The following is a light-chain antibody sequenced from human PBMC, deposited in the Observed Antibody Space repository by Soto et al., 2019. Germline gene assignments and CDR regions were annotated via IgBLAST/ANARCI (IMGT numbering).Light chain of an antibody. Sequence: QSALTQPPSASGSPGQSVTISCTGTSSDVGAYNYVSWYQQHPGKAPKLMIYEVSKRPSRVPDRFSGSKSGNTASLTVSGLQAEDEADYYCSSYAGSNNYVFGTGTKVTV. CDR2: EVS. J-gene: IGLJ1*01. V-gene: IGLV2-8*01. CDR3: SSYAGSNNYV. CDR1: SSDVGAYNY.